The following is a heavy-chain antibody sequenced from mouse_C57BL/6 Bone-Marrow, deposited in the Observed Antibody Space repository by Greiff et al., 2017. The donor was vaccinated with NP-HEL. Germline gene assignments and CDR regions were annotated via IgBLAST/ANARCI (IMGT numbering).Heavy chain of an antibody. D-gene: IGHD1-1*01. CDR3: TTSITTVVASDYAMDY. CDR2: IDPENGDT. Sequence: EVQLVESGAELVRPGASVKLSCTASGFNIKDDYMHWVKQRPEQGLEWIGWIDPENGDTEYASQFQGKATITADTSSNTAYLQLSSLTSEDTAVYYCTTSITTVVASDYAMDYWGQGTSVTVSS. J-gene: IGHJ4*01. V-gene: IGHV14-4*01. CDR1: GFNIKDDY.